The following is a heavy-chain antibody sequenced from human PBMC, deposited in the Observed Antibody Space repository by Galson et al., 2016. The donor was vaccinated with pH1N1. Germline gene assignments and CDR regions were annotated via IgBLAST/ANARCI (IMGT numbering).Heavy chain of an antibody. CDR1: ASSFTSYW. J-gene: IGHJ4*02. CDR2: INPRDSYT. Sequence: QSGAEVKEPGESLTISCKGSASSFTSYWISWVRQMPGKGLEWMGRINPRDSYTDYSPSFQGHVTISTDESISTAYLKWSTLKASDTAIYHCATGPSPDYWGQGTLVIVSS. CDR3: ATGPSPDY. V-gene: IGHV5-10-1*01.